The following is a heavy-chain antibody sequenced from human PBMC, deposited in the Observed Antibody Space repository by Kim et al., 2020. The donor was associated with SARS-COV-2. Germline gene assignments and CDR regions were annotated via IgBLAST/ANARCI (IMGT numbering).Heavy chain of an antibody. V-gene: IGHV3-33*03. J-gene: IGHJ6*02. CDR3: SKDPRVRGVYGMDV. D-gene: IGHD3-10*01. Sequence: ADSVKGRFTISRDKSKSTLYLQMNSLRAEDTAIYYCSKDPRVRGVYGMDVWGQGTTVIVS.